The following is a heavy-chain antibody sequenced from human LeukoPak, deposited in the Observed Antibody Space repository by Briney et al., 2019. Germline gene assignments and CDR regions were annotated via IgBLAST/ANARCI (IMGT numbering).Heavy chain of an antibody. V-gene: IGHV1-18*01. CDR2: ISAYNGNT. Sequence: ASVKVSCKASGYTFTSYGISWVRQAPGQGLEWMGWISAYNGNTNYAQKLQGRVTMTTDTSTSTAYMELRSLRSDDTAVYYCARDNVFLGLYDSSGYYAFDIWGQGTMVTVSS. D-gene: IGHD3-22*01. J-gene: IGHJ3*02. CDR3: ARDNVFLGLYDSSGYYAFDI. CDR1: GYTFTSYG.